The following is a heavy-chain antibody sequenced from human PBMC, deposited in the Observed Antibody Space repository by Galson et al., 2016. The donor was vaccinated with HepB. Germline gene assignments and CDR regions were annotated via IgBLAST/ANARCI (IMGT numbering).Heavy chain of an antibody. CDR3: EKDIVVAGTRTLDC. D-gene: IGHD6-19*01. J-gene: IGHJ4*02. Sequence: SLRLSCAASGFTFSDYYMSWIRQAPGKGLEWVSYLSSSSTTILYADSVKGRFTISRDNAKKSLYLQMNSLRAEDTALYYCEKDIVVAGTRTLDCWGQGTLVTVST. V-gene: IGHV3-11*01. CDR2: LSSSSTTI. CDR1: GFTFSDYY.